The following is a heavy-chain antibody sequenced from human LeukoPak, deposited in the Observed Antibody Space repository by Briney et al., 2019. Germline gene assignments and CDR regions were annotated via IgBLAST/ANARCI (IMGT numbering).Heavy chain of an antibody. D-gene: IGHD6-13*01. CDR2: INWNGGST. V-gene: IGHV3-20*04. CDR1: GFKFDDYG. J-gene: IGHJ4*02. CDR3: AKGRPSVASSSYPEFDY. Sequence: RPGGSLRLSCAASGFKFDDYGMSWVRQAPGKGLEWVSGINWNGGSTGYADSVKGRFTISRDNAKNSLYLQMNSLRAEDTAVYYCAKGRPSVASSSYPEFDYWGQGTLVTVSS.